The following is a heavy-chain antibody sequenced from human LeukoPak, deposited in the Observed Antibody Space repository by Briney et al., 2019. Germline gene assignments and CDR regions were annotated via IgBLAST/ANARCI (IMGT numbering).Heavy chain of an antibody. CDR2: INSDGSST. D-gene: IGHD3-3*01. Sequence: GRSLRLSCAASGFTFRSYCMHWVRQVPGRGLVWVSRINSDGSSTSSADSVKGRFTISRDNAKNTLYLQMNSLRAEDTAVYYCARDLVEWLTDYWGQGTLVTVSS. CDR1: GFTFRSYC. CDR3: ARDLVEWLTDY. J-gene: IGHJ4*02. V-gene: IGHV3-74*01.